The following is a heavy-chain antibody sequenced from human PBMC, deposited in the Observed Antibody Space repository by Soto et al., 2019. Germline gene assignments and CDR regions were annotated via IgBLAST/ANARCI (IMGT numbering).Heavy chain of an antibody. Sequence: GGSLRLSCAASGFTFSSYAMSWVRQAPGKGLEWVSAISGSVGSTYYADSVKGRFTISRDNSKNTLYLQMNSLRAEDTAVYYCAKDRAKTYYHDRSAEGAFDIWGQGTMVTVSS. V-gene: IGHV3-23*01. CDR1: GFTFSSYA. J-gene: IGHJ3*02. CDR3: AKDRAKTYYHDRSAEGAFDI. D-gene: IGHD3-22*01. CDR2: ISGSVGST.